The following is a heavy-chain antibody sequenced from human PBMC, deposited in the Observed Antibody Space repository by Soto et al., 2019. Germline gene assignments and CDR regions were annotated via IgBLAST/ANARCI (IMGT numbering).Heavy chain of an antibody. CDR3: AKPISTRIPSYFDY. D-gene: IGHD2-2*01. CDR2: ISYDGSNK. Sequence: PGGSLRLSCAASGFTFSSYGMHWVRQAPGKGLEWVAVISYDGSNKYYAESVKGRFTISRDNSKNTLYLQMNSLRAEDTAVYYCAKPISTRIPSYFDYWGQGTLVTVSS. CDR1: GFTFSSYG. J-gene: IGHJ4*02. V-gene: IGHV3-30*18.